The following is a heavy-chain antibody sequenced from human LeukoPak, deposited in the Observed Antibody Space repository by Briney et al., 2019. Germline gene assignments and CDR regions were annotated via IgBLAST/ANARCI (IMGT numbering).Heavy chain of an antibody. Sequence: PGGSLRLSCAASGFTVSTNYMTWVRQPPGKGLEWIGEIYHSGNTNYNPSLKSRVTISVDKSKNQFSLNLSSVTAADTAVYYCARTTVTEAYGMDVWGQGTTVTVSS. CDR3: ARTTVTEAYGMDV. CDR2: IYHSGNT. V-gene: IGHV4-4*02. CDR1: GFTVSTNY. D-gene: IGHD4-17*01. J-gene: IGHJ6*02.